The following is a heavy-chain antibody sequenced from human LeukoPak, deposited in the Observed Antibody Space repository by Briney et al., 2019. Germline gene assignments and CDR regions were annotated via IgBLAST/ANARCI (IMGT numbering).Heavy chain of an antibody. D-gene: IGHD2-2*02. V-gene: IGHV1-69*01. CDR1: GGTFSSYA. J-gene: IGHJ5*02. CDR2: IIPIFGTA. CDR3: ARGRPGRYCSTISCYSASPFDP. Sequence: SVKVSCKASGGTFSSYAISWVRQAPGQGLEWMGGIIPIFGTANYAQKFQGRVTITADESTGTAYMELSSLRSEDTAVYYCARGRPGRYCSTISCYSASPFDPWGQGTLVTVSS.